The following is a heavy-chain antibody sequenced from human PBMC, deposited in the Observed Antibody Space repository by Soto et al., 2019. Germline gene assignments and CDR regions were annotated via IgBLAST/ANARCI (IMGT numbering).Heavy chain of an antibody. J-gene: IGHJ5*02. CDR1: GGSINSYY. CDR2: IYYSGST. CDR3: ARDLYPQCFDP. V-gene: IGHV4-59*01. Sequence: QVQLQESGPGLVKPSETLSLTCTVSGGSINSYYWSWIRQPPGKGLEWIGYIYYSGSTKYNPSLKSRVSIPVDTSKNPFSLKLSSVTAADTAVYYCARDLYPQCFDPWGQGTLVTVSS. D-gene: IGHD4-4*01.